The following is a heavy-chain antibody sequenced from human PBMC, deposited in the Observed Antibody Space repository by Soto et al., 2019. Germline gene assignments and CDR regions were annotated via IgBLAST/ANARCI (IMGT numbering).Heavy chain of an antibody. D-gene: IGHD2-15*01. CDR2: IKSKSDGGTT. V-gene: IGHV3-15*01. J-gene: IGHJ6*02. CDR3: ATDQAGGYFYYYGMVV. Sequence: EVHLVEPGGGLVKPGGSLRVSCEASGFTFKDVWMSWIRQAPGKGLEWVGRIKSKSDGGTTDYAAPVKGRFTISGDDSKNTLFLQMNSLKAEDTAVYYCATDQAGGYFYYYGMVVWGQGTTVTVSS. CDR1: GFTFKDVW.